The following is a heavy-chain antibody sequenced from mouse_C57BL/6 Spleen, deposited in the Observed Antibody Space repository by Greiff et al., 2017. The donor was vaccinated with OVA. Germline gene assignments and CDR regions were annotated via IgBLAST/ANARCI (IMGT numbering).Heavy chain of an antibody. D-gene: IGHD1-1*01. CDR1: GYTFTSYW. CDR2: IYPSDSET. J-gene: IGHJ1*03. Sequence: VKLQQPGAELVRPGSSVKLSCKASGYTFTSYWMDWVKQRPGQGLEWIGNIYPSDSETHYNQKFKDKATLTVDKSSSTAYMQLSSLTSEDSAVYYCAPITTVVARGYFDVWGTGTTVTVSS. V-gene: IGHV1-61*01. CDR3: APITTVVARGYFDV.